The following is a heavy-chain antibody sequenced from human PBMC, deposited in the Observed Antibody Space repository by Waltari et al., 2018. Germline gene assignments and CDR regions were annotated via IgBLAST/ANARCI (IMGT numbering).Heavy chain of an antibody. CDR3: ARHTEDDNGDD. D-gene: IGHD1-1*01. J-gene: IGHJ4*02. CDR2: VRPDNADT. V-gene: IGHV5-51*01. Sequence: QLVQSGTEVKKPGESLKISCKTSGYSFNNYWIGWVRQMPGKGLEWMGIVRPDNADTSYSPSFRGQVTISADKSISIAYLQWSSLKASDTAIYYCARHTEDDNGDDWGQGTLVTVSS. CDR1: GYSFNNYW.